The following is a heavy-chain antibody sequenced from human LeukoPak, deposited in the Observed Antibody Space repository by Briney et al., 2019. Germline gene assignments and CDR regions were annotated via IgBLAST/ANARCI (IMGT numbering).Heavy chain of an antibody. CDR2: IGGSGGST. CDR1: GFTFSSYA. Sequence: GGSLRLSCAASGFTFSSYAMSWVRQAPGKGLEWVSAIGGSGGSTYYAASVKGRFTISRDNSKNTLYLQMNSLRAEDTAVYYCAKDFWSGYYFDYWGQGTLVTVSS. V-gene: IGHV3-23*01. J-gene: IGHJ4*02. CDR3: AKDFWSGYYFDY. D-gene: IGHD3-3*01.